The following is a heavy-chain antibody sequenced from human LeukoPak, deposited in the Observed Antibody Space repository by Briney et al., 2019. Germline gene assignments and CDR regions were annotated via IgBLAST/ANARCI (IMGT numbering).Heavy chain of an antibody. Sequence: PGGSLRLSCAASGFTFSDYYMSWIRQAPGKGLEWVSYISSSGSTIYYADSVKGRFTISRDNAKNSLYLQMNSLRAEDTAVYYCASRRTYGDYFSPSYWYFDLWGRGTLVTVSS. CDR1: GFTFSDYY. CDR3: ASRRTYGDYFSPSYWYFDL. J-gene: IGHJ2*01. V-gene: IGHV3-11*04. D-gene: IGHD4-17*01. CDR2: ISSSGSTI.